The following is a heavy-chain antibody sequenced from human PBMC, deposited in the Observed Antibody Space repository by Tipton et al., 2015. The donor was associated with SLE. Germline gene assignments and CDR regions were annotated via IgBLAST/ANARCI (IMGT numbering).Heavy chain of an antibody. CDR2: IHYIGGT. CDR3: ARANGVVGGQVPYWYFDL. V-gene: IGHV4-61*01. Sequence: LRLSCNVSGGSISSSSYYWSWIRQPPGKGLEWIGYIHYIGGTNHNPSLESRVTMSLDTSKNQFSLKLSSVTAADTAIYYCARANGVVGGQVPYWYFDLWGRGTLVTVSS. D-gene: IGHD1-26*01. J-gene: IGHJ2*01. CDR1: GGSISSSSYY.